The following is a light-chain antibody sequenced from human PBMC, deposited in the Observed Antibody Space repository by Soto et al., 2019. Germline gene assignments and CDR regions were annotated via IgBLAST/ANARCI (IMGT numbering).Light chain of an antibody. CDR2: AAT. J-gene: IGKJ4*01. CDR3: QQDYSTPLT. V-gene: IGKV1-39*01. Sequence: DIQMTQSPSSLSASVGDRVTITCRASQSISSYLNWYRQKPGRAPEVLIFAATTLQSGVPSRFSGSGSGTDFTLTISSLHPEDSASYYCQQDYSTPLTFGGGTKVEIK. CDR1: QSISSY.